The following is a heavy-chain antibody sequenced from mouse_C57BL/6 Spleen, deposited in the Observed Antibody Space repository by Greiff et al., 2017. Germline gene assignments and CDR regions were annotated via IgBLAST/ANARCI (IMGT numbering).Heavy chain of an antibody. CDR2: IYPGDGDT. D-gene: IGHD1-1*01. CDR3: ARSSITTVVGGFAY. J-gene: IGHJ3*01. V-gene: IGHV1-82*01. CDR1: GYAFSSSW. Sequence: QVQLQQSGPELVKPGASVKISCKASGYAFSSSWMNWVKQRPGKGLEWIGRIYPGDGDTNYNGKFKGKATLTADKSSSKAYMQLSSLTSEDSAVYFCARSSITTVVGGFAYWGQGTLVTVSA.